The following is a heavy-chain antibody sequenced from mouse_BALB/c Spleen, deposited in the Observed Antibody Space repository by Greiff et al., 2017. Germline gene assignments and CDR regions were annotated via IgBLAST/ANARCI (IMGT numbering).Heavy chain of an antibody. D-gene: IGHD1-1*01. V-gene: IGHV5-9-3*01. CDR3: ARYYGGDY. CDR2: ISSGGSYT. Sequence: EVKLVESGGGLVKPGGSLKLSCAASGFTFSSYAMSWVRQTPEKRLEWVATISSGGSYTYYPDSVKGRFTISRDNAKNTLYLQMSSLRSEDTAMYYCARYYGGDYWGQGTTLTVSS. CDR1: GFTFSSYA. J-gene: IGHJ2*01.